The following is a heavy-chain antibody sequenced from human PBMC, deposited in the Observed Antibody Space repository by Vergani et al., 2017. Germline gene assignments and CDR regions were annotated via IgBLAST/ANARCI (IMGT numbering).Heavy chain of an antibody. V-gene: IGHV3-30*18. D-gene: IGHD2-15*01. CDR3: AKSLGGYYYYYYMDV. CDR2: ISYDGSNK. CDR1: GFTFSSYG. Sequence: QVQLVESGGGVVKPGGSLRLSCAASGFTFSSYGMHWVRQAPGKGLEWVAVISYDGSNKYYADSVKGRFTISRDNSKNTLYLQMNSLRAEDTAVYYCAKSLGGYYYYYYMDVWGKGTTVTVSS. J-gene: IGHJ6*03.